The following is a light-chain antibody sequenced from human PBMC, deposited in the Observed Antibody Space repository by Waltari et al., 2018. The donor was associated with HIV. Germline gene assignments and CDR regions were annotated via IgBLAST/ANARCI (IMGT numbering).Light chain of an antibody. V-gene: IGLV2-14*03. CDR2: DVT. CDR3: SSYTTTFTVI. Sequence: QSALTQPASVSGSPGQSITISCTGASSDVGDYKYVSWYQQHPGKAPKLMIYDVTNRPSGVSDRFFGSKSGNTASLTISGLQAEDEADYYCSSYTTTFTVIFGGGTKLTVL. CDR1: SSDVGDYKY. J-gene: IGLJ2*01.